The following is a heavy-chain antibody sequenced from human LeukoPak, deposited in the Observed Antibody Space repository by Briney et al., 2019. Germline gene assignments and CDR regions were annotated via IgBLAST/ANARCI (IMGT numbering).Heavy chain of an antibody. D-gene: IGHD6-6*01. CDR1: GFTFSSYA. CDR2: INTSGGST. Sequence: PGGSLRLSCAASGFTFSSYAMTWVRQAPGKGLEWVSGINTSGGSTYYADSVKGRFTISRDNSKNTVYLQMNSLRAEDTAVYYCAKPGGIAARNYFDYWGRGALVTVSS. CDR3: AKPGGIAARNYFDY. J-gene: IGHJ4*02. V-gene: IGHV3-23*01.